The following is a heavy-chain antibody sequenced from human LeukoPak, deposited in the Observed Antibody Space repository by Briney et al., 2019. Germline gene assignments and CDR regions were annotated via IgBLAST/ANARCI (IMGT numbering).Heavy chain of an antibody. Sequence: PGGSLRLSCAASEFTFSDYYMSWIRQAPGKGLEWVSYISYSGDTIYYADSVKGRFTVSRDNAKNSLYLQMNSLRDEDTAVYYCARAGRLQYGDYVAFDYWGQGTLVTVSS. CDR1: EFTFSDYY. V-gene: IGHV3-11*01. D-gene: IGHD4-17*01. CDR2: ISYSGDTI. CDR3: ARAGRLQYGDYVAFDY. J-gene: IGHJ4*02.